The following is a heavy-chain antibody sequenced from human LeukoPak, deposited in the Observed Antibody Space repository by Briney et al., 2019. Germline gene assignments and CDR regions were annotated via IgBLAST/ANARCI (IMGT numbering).Heavy chain of an antibody. V-gene: IGHV3-21*01. D-gene: IGHD5-12*01. J-gene: IGHJ4*02. CDR1: GFTFSSYG. Sequence: PGGSLRLSCAASGFTFSSYGMHWVRQAPGKGLEWVSSISTSSLYIYYADSVKGRFTISRDNARNSLYLQMNSLRAEDTAVYYCASQGSGYDSPIDYWGQGTLVTVSS. CDR2: ISTSSLYI. CDR3: ASQGSGYDSPIDY.